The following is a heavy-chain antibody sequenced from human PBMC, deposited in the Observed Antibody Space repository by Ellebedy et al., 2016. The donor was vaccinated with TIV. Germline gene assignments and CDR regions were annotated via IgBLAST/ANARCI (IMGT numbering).Heavy chain of an antibody. V-gene: IGHV7-4-1*02. CDR3: AILSGTAIDS. CDR2: IDTKTGNP. D-gene: IGHD1-1*01. J-gene: IGHJ4*02. CDR1: GYTFTNYG. Sequence: AASVKVSCKAYGYTFTNYGVNWVRRAPGQGLEWMGWIDTKTGNPTYAQGFTGRFVFSLDTSVRTSYLQISSLKSEDTAIYYCAILSGTAIDSWGQGTLITVSS.